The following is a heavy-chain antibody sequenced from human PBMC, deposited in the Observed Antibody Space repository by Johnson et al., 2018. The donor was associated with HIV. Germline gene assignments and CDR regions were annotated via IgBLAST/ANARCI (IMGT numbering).Heavy chain of an antibody. Sequence: VQLMESGGGLIQPGGSLRLSCAASGFTLRTSWMHWVRKVPGKGLEWVANIKQDGSEKYYVDSVKGRFTISRDNAKNSLYLQMNSLRAEDTAVYYCARSEVRYFDWSYQRGAFDIWGQGTMVTVSS. CDR3: ARSEVRYFDWSYQRGAFDI. V-gene: IGHV3-7*01. D-gene: IGHD3-9*01. CDR1: GFTLRTSW. CDR2: IKQDGSEK. J-gene: IGHJ3*02.